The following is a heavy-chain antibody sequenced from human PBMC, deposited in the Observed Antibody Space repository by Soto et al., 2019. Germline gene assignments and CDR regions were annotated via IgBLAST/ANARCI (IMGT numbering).Heavy chain of an antibody. D-gene: IGHD4-17*01. V-gene: IGHV5-51*01. J-gene: IGHJ6*02. Sequence: GESLKISCKGSGYSFTSYWIGWVRQMPGKGLEWMGIIYPGDSDARYSPSFQGQVTISADKSISTAYLQWSSLQASDTAMYYCARPVTTPSYYYYGMDVWGQGTTVTVSS. CDR1: GYSFTSYW. CDR3: ARPVTTPSYYYYGMDV. CDR2: IYPGDSDA.